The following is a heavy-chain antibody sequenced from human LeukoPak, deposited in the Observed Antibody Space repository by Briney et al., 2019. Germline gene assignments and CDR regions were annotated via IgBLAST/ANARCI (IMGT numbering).Heavy chain of an antibody. D-gene: IGHD3-16*01. Sequence: GGSLRLSCTASGFTFNSYWMNWVRQAPGKGLEWVANIKQDGNEKNYVDSVNGRFTISRDNSKDTLYLQMNSLRAEDTAVYFCAKSWGISAGPSYYYYSMDVWGRGTTVTVSS. J-gene: IGHJ6*02. CDR1: GFTFNSYW. CDR3: AKSWGISAGPSYYYYSMDV. V-gene: IGHV3-7*03. CDR2: IKQDGNEK.